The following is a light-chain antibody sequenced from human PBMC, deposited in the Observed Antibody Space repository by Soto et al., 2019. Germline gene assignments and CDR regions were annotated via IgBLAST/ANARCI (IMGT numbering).Light chain of an antibody. J-gene: IGLJ1*01. CDR3: SSYTSSGTYV. CDR1: SSDVGGYNY. Sequence: QSALTQAASLSVSPGQSIAISCTGTSSDVGGYNYVSWYQQHPGKAPKLMIYDVSNRPSGVSNRFSGSKSGNTASLTISGLQAEDEADYYCSSYTSSGTYVFGTGTKVTVL. CDR2: DVS. V-gene: IGLV2-14*01.